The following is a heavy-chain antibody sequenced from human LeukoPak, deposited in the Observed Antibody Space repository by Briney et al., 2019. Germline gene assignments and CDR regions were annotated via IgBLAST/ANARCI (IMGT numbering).Heavy chain of an antibody. CDR1: GGSISSYY. CDR2: MYYSGST. Sequence: PSETLSLTCTVSGGSISSYYWSWIRQPPGKGLEWIGYMYYSGSTNYTPSLKSRVTISVDPSQNQFSLHLSSVTAADTAVYYCARLPLAAAGRGYYYYYGMDVWGQGTTVTVSS. J-gene: IGHJ6*02. V-gene: IGHV4-59*08. D-gene: IGHD6-13*01. CDR3: ARLPLAAAGRGYYYYYGMDV.